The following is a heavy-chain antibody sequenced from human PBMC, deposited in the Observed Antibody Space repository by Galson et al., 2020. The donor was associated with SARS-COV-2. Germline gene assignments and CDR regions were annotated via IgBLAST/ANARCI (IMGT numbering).Heavy chain of an antibody. J-gene: IGHJ2*01. CDR3: ARAPPQGIAAAGWRSWYFDL. V-gene: IGHV4-31*03. Sequence: SETLSLTCTVSGGSISSGGYYWSWIRQHPGKGLEWIGYIYYSGSTYYNPSLKSRVTISVDTSKNQFSLKLSSVTAADTAVYYCARAPPQGIAAAGWRSWYFDLWGRGTLVTVSS. CDR2: IYYSGST. D-gene: IGHD6-13*01. CDR1: GGSISSGGYY.